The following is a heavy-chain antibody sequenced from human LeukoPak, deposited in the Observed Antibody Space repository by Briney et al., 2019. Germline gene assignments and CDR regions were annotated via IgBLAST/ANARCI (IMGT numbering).Heavy chain of an antibody. V-gene: IGHV3-33*01. CDR3: GRRRGFYVSKLTGNWFAP. D-gene: IGHD3-22*01. Sequence: GGPLRLSCAASGFTFSSYGMHWVRQAPGKGLEWVAVIWYDGSNKYYADSVKGRFTISRDNSKNTLYLQMKSPSAEDTAVYYCGRRRGFYVSKLTGNWFAPWGQGALVTVSS. J-gene: IGHJ5*02. CDR2: IWYDGSNK. CDR1: GFTFSSYG.